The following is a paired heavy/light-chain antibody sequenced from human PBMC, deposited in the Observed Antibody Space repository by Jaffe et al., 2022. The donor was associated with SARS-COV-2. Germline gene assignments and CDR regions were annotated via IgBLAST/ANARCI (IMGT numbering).Heavy chain of an antibody. V-gene: IGHV4-34*01. Sequence: QVQLQQWGAGLLKPSETLSLTCAVFGGSSSGNYWSWIRQPPGKGLEWIGETNQSGSTNYNPSLKSRLTISVDTSKNQFSLKLSSVTAADTAVYYCATFCDSGSSYFDFWGQGTLVTVSS. CDR2: TNQSGST. CDR1: GGSSSGNY. CDR3: ATFCDSGSSYFDF. J-gene: IGHJ4*02. D-gene: IGHD3-10*01.
Light chain of an antibody. Sequence: QSVLTQPPSVSAAPGQKVTISCSGSSSNIGNNYVSWYQQLPGTAPKLLICENDKRPSGIPDRFSGSKSGTSATLGITGLQTGDEADYYCGTWDSSLSAWVFGGGTKLAVL. J-gene: IGLJ3*02. CDR3: GTWDSSLSAWV. CDR2: END. CDR1: SSNIGNNY. V-gene: IGLV1-51*02.